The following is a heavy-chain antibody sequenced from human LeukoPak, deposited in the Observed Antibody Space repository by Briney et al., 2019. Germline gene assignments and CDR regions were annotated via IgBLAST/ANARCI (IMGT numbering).Heavy chain of an antibody. V-gene: IGHV4-4*09. Sequence: SQTLSPTCTVAGGSISSYYWSWIRQHPGNGLEWIGYIYTSGSTNYNPSLKSRVTISVDTSKNQFSLKLSSVTAADTAVYYCARLPGYCSSTSCYMGAFDIWGQGTMVTVSS. CDR1: GGSISSYY. D-gene: IGHD2-2*02. CDR2: IYTSGST. J-gene: IGHJ3*02. CDR3: ARLPGYCSSTSCYMGAFDI.